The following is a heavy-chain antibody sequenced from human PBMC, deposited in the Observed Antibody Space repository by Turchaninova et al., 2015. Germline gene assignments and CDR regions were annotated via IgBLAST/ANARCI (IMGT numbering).Heavy chain of an antibody. CDR1: GFSLSTSGVG. J-gene: IGHJ4*02. CDR2: VYWDDDK. Sequence: QITLKESGPTLMEPTQTITLTCTFSGFSLSTSGVGVGWFRQPPGKALEWLELVYWDDDKRYSPSLRSRLSVTKDTSNNRVVLAMTNGDPADTATYYCAHRRDGYNWDSASFDFWGQGTLVTVPS. V-gene: IGHV2-5*02. CDR3: AHRRDGYNWDSASFDF. D-gene: IGHD1-7*01.